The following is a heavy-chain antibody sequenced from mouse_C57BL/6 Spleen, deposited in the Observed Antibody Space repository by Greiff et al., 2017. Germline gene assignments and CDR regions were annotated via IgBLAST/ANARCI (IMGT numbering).Heavy chain of an antibody. J-gene: IGHJ2*01. Sequence: EVKVVESGEGLVKPGGSLKLSCAASGFTFSSYAMSWVRQTPEKRLEWVAYISSGGDYIYYADTVKGRFTISRDNARNTLYLQMSSLKSEDTAMYYCTRDYYGSFDYWGQGTTLTVSS. CDR1: GFTFSSYA. CDR2: ISSGGDYI. CDR3: TRDYYGSFDY. V-gene: IGHV5-9-1*02. D-gene: IGHD1-1*01.